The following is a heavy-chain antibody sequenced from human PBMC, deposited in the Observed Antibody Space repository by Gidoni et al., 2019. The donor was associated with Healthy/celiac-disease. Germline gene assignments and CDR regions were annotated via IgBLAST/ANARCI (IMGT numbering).Heavy chain of an antibody. J-gene: IGHJ6*02. CDR3: ARSRGCRRYCTNGVDGMDV. V-gene: IGHV5-10-1*03. Sequence: EVQLVQSGAEVKKPGESLRISCKGSGYSCTSYWISWVRQMPGKGLGWMGRIGPSDSYTNSSPSFQGHVTISADKSISTAYLQWSSLKASDTAMYYCARSRGCRRYCTNGVDGMDVWGQGTTVTVSS. D-gene: IGHD2-8*01. CDR1: GYSCTSYW. CDR2: IGPSDSYT.